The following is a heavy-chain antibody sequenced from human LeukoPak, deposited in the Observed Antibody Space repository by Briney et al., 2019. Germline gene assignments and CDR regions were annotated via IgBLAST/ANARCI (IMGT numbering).Heavy chain of an antibody. D-gene: IGHD3-22*01. J-gene: IGHJ4*02. Sequence: GGSLRLSCAASGFPFSTYWMAWVRQAPGKGLDWVANIRKDGGAKFYAASVKGRFIISRDNAKNSLYLQMNNLRDEVTAVYYCASSHDSSGNDWGQGTLVTV. CDR2: IRKDGGAK. CDR3: ASSHDSSGND. CDR1: GFPFSTYW. V-gene: IGHV3-7*01.